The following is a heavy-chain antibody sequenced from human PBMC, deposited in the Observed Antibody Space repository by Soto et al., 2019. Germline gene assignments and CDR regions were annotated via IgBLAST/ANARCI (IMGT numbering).Heavy chain of an antibody. D-gene: IGHD3-16*01. CDR2: ISSNGGDT. J-gene: IGHJ4*02. V-gene: IGHV3-64*01. Sequence: EVQLMESGGGLVQPGGSLRLSCAASGFTFSGHSFHWVRQAPGKGREHVSSISSNGGDTFYANSVRGRFTISRDSSKNTMYLQMASLRVEDTAVYYCARGSALGIWDPFASFDYWGQGTLVTVSS. CDR1: GFTFSGHS. CDR3: ARGSALGIWDPFASFDY.